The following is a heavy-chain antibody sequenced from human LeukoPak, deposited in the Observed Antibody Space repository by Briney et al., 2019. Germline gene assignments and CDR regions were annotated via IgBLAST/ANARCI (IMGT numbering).Heavy chain of an antibody. CDR2: IHNSGST. D-gene: IGHD4-17*01. CDR3: ARQGDYFGNWFDP. J-gene: IGHJ5*02. CDR1: GGSISTYY. V-gene: IGHV4-59*08. Sequence: SETLSLTCTVSGGSISTYYWSWIRQPPGKGLEWIGYIHNSGSTNYNPSPKSRVTISVDTSDNQFSLKLSSVTAADTAVYYCARQGDYFGNWFDPWGQGTLVTVSP.